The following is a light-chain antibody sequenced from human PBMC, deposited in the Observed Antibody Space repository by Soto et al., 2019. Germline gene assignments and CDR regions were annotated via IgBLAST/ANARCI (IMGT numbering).Light chain of an antibody. CDR2: DVS. CDR1: SSDIGGYNY. J-gene: IGLJ2*01. V-gene: IGLV2-14*01. CDR3: SSYTSSSTLV. Sequence: QSALTQPASVSGSPGQSITISCTGTSSDIGGYNYVSWYQQHPGKAPKLMLYDVSNRPSGVSNGFSGSKSGNTASLTISGLQAEDEADYYCSSYTSSSTLVFGGGTKLTVL.